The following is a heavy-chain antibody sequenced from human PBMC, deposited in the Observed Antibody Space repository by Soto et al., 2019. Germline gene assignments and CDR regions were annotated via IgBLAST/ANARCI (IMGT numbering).Heavy chain of an antibody. CDR1: GFTFSSYA. J-gene: IGHJ4*02. V-gene: IGHV3-30-3*01. CDR3: ARVDSGYEFDY. D-gene: IGHD5-12*01. Sequence: QVQLVESGGGVVQPGRSPRLSCAASGFTFSSYAMHWVRQAPGKGLEWVAVISYDGSNKYYADSVKGRFTISRDNSKNTLYLQMNSLRAEDTAVYYCARVDSGYEFDYWGQGTLVTVSS. CDR2: ISYDGSNK.